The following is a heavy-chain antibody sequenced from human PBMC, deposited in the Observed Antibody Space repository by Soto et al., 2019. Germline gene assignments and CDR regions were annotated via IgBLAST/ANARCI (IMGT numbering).Heavy chain of an antibody. V-gene: IGHV5-10-1*01. CDR3: ARLAMVRGVPTAGMDV. Sequence: EVQLVQSGAEVKKPGESLRISCNGSGYSFTSYWISWVRQMPGKGLEWMGRIDPSDSYTNYSPSFQGHVTISADKSISTAYLQWSSLKASDTAMYYCARLAMVRGVPTAGMDVWGQGTTVTVSS. CDR1: GYSFTSYW. J-gene: IGHJ6*02. D-gene: IGHD3-10*01. CDR2: IDPSDSYT.